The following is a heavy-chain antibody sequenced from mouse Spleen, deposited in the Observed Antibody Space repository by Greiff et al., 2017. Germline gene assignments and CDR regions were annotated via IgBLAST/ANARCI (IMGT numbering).Heavy chain of an antibody. CDR1: GFTFTDYY. J-gene: IGHJ4*01. Sequence: EVKVVESGGGLVQPGGSLSLSCAASGFTFTDYYMSWVRQPPGKALEWLGFIRNKANGYTTEYSASVKGRFTISRDNSQSILYLQMNALRAEDSATYYCARWRYDGYAMDYWGQGTSVTVSS. CDR3: ARWRYDGYAMDY. D-gene: IGHD2-14*01. V-gene: IGHV7-3*01. CDR2: IRNKANGYTT.